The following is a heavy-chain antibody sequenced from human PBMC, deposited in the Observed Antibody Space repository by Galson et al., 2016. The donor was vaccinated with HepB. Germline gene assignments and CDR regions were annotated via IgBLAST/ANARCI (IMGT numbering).Heavy chain of an antibody. J-gene: IGHJ4*02. D-gene: IGHD7-27*01. Sequence: ETLSLTCTVSGDSIGSHSWGWIRQPPGKGLEWIAYGSNTGTTNYNPSLKNRVTIPVDTSKNQFSLILSSVTAADTAIYYCARDNWGSLDYWGQGTLVTVSS. V-gene: IGHV4-59*11. CDR1: GDSIGSHS. CDR2: GSNTGTT. CDR3: ARDNWGSLDY.